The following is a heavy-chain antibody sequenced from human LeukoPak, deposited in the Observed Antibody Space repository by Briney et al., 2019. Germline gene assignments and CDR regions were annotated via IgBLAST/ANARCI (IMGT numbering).Heavy chain of an antibody. Sequence: GGSLRLSCAASGFTFSDYYMSWIRQAPGKGLEWVSYISSSGSTIYYADSVKGRFTISRDNAKNSLYLQMNSLRAEDTAVYYYARGCSGGSCYTPLWFDPWGQGTLVTVSS. D-gene: IGHD2-15*01. CDR1: GFTFSDYY. J-gene: IGHJ5*02. CDR3: ARGCSGGSCYTPLWFDP. CDR2: ISSSGSTI. V-gene: IGHV3-11*01.